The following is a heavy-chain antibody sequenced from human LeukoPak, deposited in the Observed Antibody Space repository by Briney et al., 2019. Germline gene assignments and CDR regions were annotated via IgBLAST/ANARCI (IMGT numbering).Heavy chain of an antibody. Sequence: GGSLRLSCAASGFTFSTYGIHWVRQAPGKGLEWVTLIRYDGSNKYYADSVKGRFTISRDNSKNTLYLQMNSLRAEDTAVYYCAKDRGGYYDSSGYYSADYWGQGTLVTVSS. J-gene: IGHJ4*02. CDR3: AKDRGGYYDSSGYYSADY. CDR1: GFTFSTYG. D-gene: IGHD3-22*01. CDR2: IRYDGSNK. V-gene: IGHV3-30*02.